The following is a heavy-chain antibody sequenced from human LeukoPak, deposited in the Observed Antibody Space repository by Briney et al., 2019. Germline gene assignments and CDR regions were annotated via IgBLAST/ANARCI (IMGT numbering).Heavy chain of an antibody. D-gene: IGHD1-26*01. J-gene: IGHJ4*02. CDR2: ISSNGGST. Sequence: GGSLRLSCAASGFTFSSYAMHWVRQAPGKGLEYVSAISSNGGSTYYANSVKGRFTISRDNSKNTLYLQMGSLRAEDMAVYYCARTYSRYVDYWGQGTLVTVSS. V-gene: IGHV3-64*01. CDR1: GFTFSSYA. CDR3: ARTYSRYVDY.